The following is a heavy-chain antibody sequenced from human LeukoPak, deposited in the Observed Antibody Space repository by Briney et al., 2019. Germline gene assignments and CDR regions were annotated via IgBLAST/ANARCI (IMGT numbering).Heavy chain of an antibody. D-gene: IGHD3-10*01. Sequence: SVKVSCKASGYTFTGYYMHWVRQAPGQGLEWMGRIIPIFGTANYAQKFQGRVTITTDESTSTAYMELSSLRSEDTAVYYCARDLLWFGEFVGWFDPWGQGTLVTVSS. J-gene: IGHJ5*02. CDR3: ARDLLWFGEFVGWFDP. CDR2: IIPIFGTA. CDR1: GYTFTGYY. V-gene: IGHV1-69*05.